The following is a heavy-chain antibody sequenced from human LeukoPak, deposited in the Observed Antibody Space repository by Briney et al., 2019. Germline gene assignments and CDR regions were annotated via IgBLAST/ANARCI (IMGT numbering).Heavy chain of an antibody. D-gene: IGHD1-26*01. CDR2: ISYDGSNK. J-gene: IGHJ4*02. Sequence: GRSLRLSCAASGFTFSTYGMHWVRQAPGRGLEWVAVISYDGSNKYYADSVKGRFTISRDNSKNTLYLQMNSLRAEDTAVYYCAKVFFSGSYYAASDYCGQGTLVTVSS. CDR1: GFTFSTYG. V-gene: IGHV3-30*18. CDR3: AKVFFSGSYYAASDY.